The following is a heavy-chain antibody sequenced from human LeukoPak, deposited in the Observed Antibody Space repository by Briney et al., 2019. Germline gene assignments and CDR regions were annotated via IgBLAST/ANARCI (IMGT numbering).Heavy chain of an antibody. D-gene: IGHD3-9*01. CDR3: ATSYDILIGYFGS. CDR1: GFAFSSYN. J-gene: IGHJ4*02. CDR2: ISSSSSTI. Sequence: PGGSLRLSCAASGFAFSSYNMNWVRQAPGKGLEWVSYISSSSSTIYYADSVKGRFTISRDNAKNSLYLQMNSLRAEDTAVYYCATSYDILIGYFGSWGQGTLVTVSS. V-gene: IGHV3-48*04.